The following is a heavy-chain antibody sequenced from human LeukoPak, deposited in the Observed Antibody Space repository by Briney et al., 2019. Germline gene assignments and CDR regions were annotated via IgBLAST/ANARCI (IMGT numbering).Heavy chain of an antibody. CDR2: IYHSGST. CDR3: ARRGGGDGYNSDC. V-gene: IGHV4-38-2*01. Sequence: PSETLSLTCAVSGYSISSGYYWGWIRQPPGKGLEWIGSIYHSGSTYYNPSLKSRVTISVDTSKNQFSLKLSSVTAADTAVYYCARRGGGDGYNSDCWGQGTLVTVSS. J-gene: IGHJ4*02. CDR1: GYSISSGYY. D-gene: IGHD5-24*01.